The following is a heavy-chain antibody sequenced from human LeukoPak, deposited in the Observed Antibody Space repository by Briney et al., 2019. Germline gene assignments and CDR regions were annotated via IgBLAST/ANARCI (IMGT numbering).Heavy chain of an antibody. D-gene: IGHD2-21*01. CDR2: PSGSGGGR. CDR3: AKRAVVIRMILVGFHKEAYYFDS. J-gene: IGHJ4*02. V-gene: IGHV3-23*01. CDR1: GFTVSSTL. Sequence: GGALRLSCIVPGFTVSSTLRGGVRQAPGEGREWVAGPSGSGGGRNYAGSVKGPVTISTDKAKKTLCLRMSSPRAEETGVCFLAKRAVVIRMILVGFHKEAYYFDSWGQGALVTASP.